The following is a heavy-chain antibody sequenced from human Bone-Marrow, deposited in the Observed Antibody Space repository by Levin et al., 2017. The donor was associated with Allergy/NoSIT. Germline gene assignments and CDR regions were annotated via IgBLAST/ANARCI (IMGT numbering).Heavy chain of an antibody. D-gene: IGHD3-16*01. CDR1: GYSLTELS. Sequence: GASVKVSCKVSGYSLTELSIYWVRQAPGKGLNWMAGFDPEDGETIYARGFQGRVTLTEDPSTDTAYMELTSLKYEDTAVYYCATERPSGGSPIYWGHGTLVSVSS. J-gene: IGHJ4*01. CDR3: ATERPSGGSPIY. CDR2: FDPEDGET. V-gene: IGHV1-24*01.